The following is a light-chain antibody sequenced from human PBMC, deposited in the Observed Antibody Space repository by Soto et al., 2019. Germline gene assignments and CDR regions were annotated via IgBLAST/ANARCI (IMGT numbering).Light chain of an antibody. Sequence: MTQSPATLPVSPGERATLSCRASQSVGSNLAWFQQKPGQAPRLLIYDASTRATGIPARFSGSGSGTAFTLTISSLQPEDSAVYFCHQYDYLITFGQGTRLEIK. CDR2: DAS. J-gene: IGKJ5*01. CDR1: QSVGSN. CDR3: HQYDYLIT. V-gene: IGKV3-15*01.